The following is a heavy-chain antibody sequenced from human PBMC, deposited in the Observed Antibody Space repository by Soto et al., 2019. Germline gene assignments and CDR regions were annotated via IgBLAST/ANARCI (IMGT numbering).Heavy chain of an antibody. D-gene: IGHD3-22*01. CDR3: ARDESMRANYYDSSGYYPGGAWY. J-gene: IGHJ4*02. V-gene: IGHV1-46*01. CDR2: INPSGGST. Sequence: EASVKVSCKASGYTFTSYYMHWVRQAPGQGLEWMGIINPSGGSTSYAQKFQGRVTMTRDTSTSTVYMELSSLRSEDTAVYYCARDESMRANYYDSSGYYPGGAWYWGQGTLVTVSS. CDR1: GYTFTSYY.